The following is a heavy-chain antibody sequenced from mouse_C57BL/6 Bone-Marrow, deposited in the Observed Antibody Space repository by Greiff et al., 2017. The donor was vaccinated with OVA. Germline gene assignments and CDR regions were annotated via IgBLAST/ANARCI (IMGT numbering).Heavy chain of an antibody. Sequence: VKLMESGPGLVAPSQSLSITCTVSGFSLTSYAISWVRQPPGKGLEWLGVIWTGGGTNYNSALKSRLSISKDNSKSQVFLKMNSLQTDDTARYYCARIFYYDYDVYYFDYWGQGTTLTVSS. CDR2: IWTGGGT. V-gene: IGHV2-9-1*01. CDR1: GFSLTSYA. CDR3: ARIFYYDYDVYYFDY. J-gene: IGHJ2*01. D-gene: IGHD2-4*01.